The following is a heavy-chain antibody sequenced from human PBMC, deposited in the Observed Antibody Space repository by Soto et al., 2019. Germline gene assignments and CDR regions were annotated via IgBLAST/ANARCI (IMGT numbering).Heavy chain of an antibody. J-gene: IGHJ6*02. CDR3: ERDTPDSWGGMDV. Sequence: SETLSLTCTVSGGSVSSSSYYWGWIRQPPGKGLEWIGNIYYSGSTNYNPSLKSRVTISVDTSKNQFSLKLSSVTAEETAVYYWERDTPDSWGGMDVWGQGTTITVSS. CDR2: IYYSGST. D-gene: IGHD2-15*01. V-gene: IGHV4-61*01. CDR1: GGSVSSSSYY.